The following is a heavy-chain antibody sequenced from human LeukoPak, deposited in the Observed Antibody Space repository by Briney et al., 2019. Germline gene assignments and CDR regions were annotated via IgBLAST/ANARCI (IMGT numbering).Heavy chain of an antibody. CDR1: GFTFSNYW. Sequence: WGSLRLSCAASGFTFSNYWMHWVRQAPGKGLEWVSRINERATIISYADSVKGRFTISRDNAKNTLYLQMNSLRAEDTAVYHCARSKSWYSPDAFDIWGQGTMVTVSS. D-gene: IGHD2-15*01. CDR2: INERATII. J-gene: IGHJ3*02. V-gene: IGHV3-74*01. CDR3: ARSKSWYSPDAFDI.